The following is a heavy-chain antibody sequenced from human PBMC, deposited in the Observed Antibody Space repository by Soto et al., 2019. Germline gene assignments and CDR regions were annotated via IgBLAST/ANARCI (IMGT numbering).Heavy chain of an antibody. D-gene: IGHD2-21*02. V-gene: IGHV4-39*01. Sequence: ASEALSLTCTVSGGSISSSSYYWGWIRQPPGKGLEWIGSIYYSGSTYYNPSLKSRVTISVDTSKNQFSLKLSSVTAADTAVYYCARQLGIVVVTAMYYFDYWGQGTLVTVSS. CDR3: ARQLGIVVVTAMYYFDY. CDR1: GGSISSSSYY. CDR2: IYYSGST. J-gene: IGHJ4*02.